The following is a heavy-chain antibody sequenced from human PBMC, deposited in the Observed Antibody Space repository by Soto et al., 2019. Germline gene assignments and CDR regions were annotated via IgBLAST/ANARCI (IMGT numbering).Heavy chain of an antibody. J-gene: IGHJ3*02. D-gene: IGHD4-17*01. V-gene: IGHV4-59*01. CDR1: GGSISSYY. CDR2: IYYSGST. Sequence: SETLSLTCTVSGGSISSYYWSWIRQPPGKGLGWIGYIYYSGSTNYNPSLKSRVTISVDTSKNQFSLKLSSVTAADTAVYYCARGRTVNDAFDISGQGTMVTVSS. CDR3: ARGRTVNDAFDI.